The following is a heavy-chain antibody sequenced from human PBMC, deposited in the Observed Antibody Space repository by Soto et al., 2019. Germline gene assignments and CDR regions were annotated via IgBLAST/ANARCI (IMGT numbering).Heavy chain of an antibody. CDR3: AHRRGADIFDP. CDR2: IYWDDDK. V-gene: IGHV2-5*02. D-gene: IGHD1-26*01. CDR1: GFSLSTSGVG. Sequence: QITLKESGPTLVKPTQTLTLTCTFSGFSLSTSGVGVGWIRQPPGKALEWLGIIYWDDDKRYSPSLKNRLTITKDTSKNQVVLTMTNMDPVDTAKYYCAHRRGADIFDPWGQGTLVTVSS. J-gene: IGHJ5*02.